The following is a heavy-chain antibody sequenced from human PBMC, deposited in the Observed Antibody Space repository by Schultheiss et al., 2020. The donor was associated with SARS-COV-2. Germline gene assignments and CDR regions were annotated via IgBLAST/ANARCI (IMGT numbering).Heavy chain of an antibody. Sequence: GGSLRLSCKGSGYSFTSYGISWVRQAPGQGLEWMGWINPNSGGTNYAQKFQGRVTMTRDTSISTAYMELSRLRSDDTAMYYCARSRTGGVGMDVWGQGTTVTVSS. CDR2: INPNSGGT. CDR3: ARSRTGGVGMDV. D-gene: IGHD7-27*01. CDR1: GYSFTSYG. V-gene: IGHV1-2*02. J-gene: IGHJ6*02.